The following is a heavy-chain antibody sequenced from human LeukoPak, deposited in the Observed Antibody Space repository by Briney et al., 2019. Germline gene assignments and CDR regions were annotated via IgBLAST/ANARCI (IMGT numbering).Heavy chain of an antibody. CDR2: IKQDGSEK. D-gene: IGHD3-10*01. J-gene: IGHJ6*04. V-gene: IGHV3-7*01. CDR3: ARGYGSGSPLYYYYGMDV. CDR1: GFTFSSYW. Sequence: PGGSLRLSCAASGFTFSSYWMSWVRQAPGKGLEWVANIKQDGSEKYYVDSVKGRFTISRDNAKNSLYLQMNSLRAEDTAVYFCARGYGSGSPLYYYYGMDVWGKGTTVTVSS.